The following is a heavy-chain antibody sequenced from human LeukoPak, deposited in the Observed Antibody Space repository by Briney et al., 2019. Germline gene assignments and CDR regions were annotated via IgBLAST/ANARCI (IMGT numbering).Heavy chain of an antibody. CDR2: IYHTGNT. CDR3: ATSGVLYWIQT. Sequence: SETLSLTCSVSGYSLSDGFYWGWIRQPPGKGLEWIGTIYHTGNTYYNPSLESRITISVDTSKNKFSLKLTSVTATDTAVYYCATSGVLYWIQTWGQGTLVTVSS. V-gene: IGHV4-38-2*01. J-gene: IGHJ5*02. CDR1: GYSLSDGFY. D-gene: IGHD2-15*01.